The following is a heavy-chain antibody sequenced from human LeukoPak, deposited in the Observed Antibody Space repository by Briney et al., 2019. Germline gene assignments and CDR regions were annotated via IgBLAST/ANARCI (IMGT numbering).Heavy chain of an antibody. CDR2: IIPIFGTA. CDR1: GGTLSSYA. D-gene: IGHD6-13*01. Sequence: VASVKVSCKASGGTLSSYAISWVRQAPGQGLEWMGGIIPIFGTANYAQKFQGRVTITADESTSTAYMELSSLRSEDTAVYYCARDRVAAAGTNWFDPWGQGTLVTVSS. V-gene: IGHV1-69*13. J-gene: IGHJ5*02. CDR3: ARDRVAAAGTNWFDP.